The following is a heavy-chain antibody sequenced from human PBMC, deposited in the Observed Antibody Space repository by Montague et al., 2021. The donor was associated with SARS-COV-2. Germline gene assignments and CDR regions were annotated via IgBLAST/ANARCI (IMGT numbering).Heavy chain of an antibody. CDR2: TYYRSKWYN. J-gene: IGHJ4*02. Sequence: CGISGDSVPRNRAAWNWIRQSPSRGLEWLGRTYYRSKWYNGYAVPVKSRITINPDTSKNQISLQLNSVTPEDTAVYYCARTSASSDYWGQGTPVTVSS. CDR3: ARTSASSDY. V-gene: IGHV6-1*01. CDR1: GDSVPRNRAA. D-gene: IGHD1-26*01.